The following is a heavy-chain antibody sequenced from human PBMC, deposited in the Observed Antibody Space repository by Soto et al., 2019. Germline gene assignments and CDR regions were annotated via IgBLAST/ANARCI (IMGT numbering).Heavy chain of an antibody. V-gene: IGHV4-59*08. CDR3: ARIGFCSGARCGPDH. CDR2: VHNSGSS. D-gene: IGHD2-15*01. J-gene: IGHJ4*02. CDR1: GDSITSNY. Sequence: QMLLQESGPGLVKPSETLSLTCTVPGDSITSNYWSWIRQSPGKGLEWMGYVHNSGSSYYNPSLGSRVTISLDTAKNQFSLRLTSVTAADTAIYSCARIGFCSGARCGPDHWGQGTRVTVSS.